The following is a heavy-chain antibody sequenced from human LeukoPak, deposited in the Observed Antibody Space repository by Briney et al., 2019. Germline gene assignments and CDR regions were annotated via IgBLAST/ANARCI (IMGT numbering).Heavy chain of an antibody. D-gene: IGHD3-10*01. CDR2: INHSGST. CDR3: ARGASITMVRGVQFPRYFDY. V-gene: IGHV4-34*01. CDR1: GGSFSGYY. J-gene: IGHJ4*02. Sequence: SETLSLTCAVYGGSFSGYYWSWIRQPPGKGLEWIGEINHSGSTNYNPSLKSRVTISVDRSKNQFSLKLSSVTAADTAVYYCARGASITMVRGVQFPRYFDYWGQGTLVTVSS.